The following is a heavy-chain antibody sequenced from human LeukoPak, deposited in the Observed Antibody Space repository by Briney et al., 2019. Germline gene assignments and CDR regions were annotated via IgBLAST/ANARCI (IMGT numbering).Heavy chain of an antibody. J-gene: IGHJ5*02. V-gene: IGHV1-2*02. CDR3: AREGRAAAGTCGVDP. D-gene: IGHD6-13*01. Sequence: ASVKVSCKASGYTFTGYYMHWVRQAPGQGLEWMGWINPNSGGTNYAQKFQGRVTMTRDTSISTAYMELSRLRSDDTAVYYCAREGRAAAGTCGVDPWGQGTLVTVSS. CDR1: GYTFTGYY. CDR2: INPNSGGT.